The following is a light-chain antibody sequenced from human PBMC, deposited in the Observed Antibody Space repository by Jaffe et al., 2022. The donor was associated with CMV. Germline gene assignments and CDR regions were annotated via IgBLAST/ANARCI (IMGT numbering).Light chain of an antibody. CDR2: AAS. CDR3: HQYKSHPLS. V-gene: IGKV1-16*01. Sequence: DIYMTQSPSSLSASIGDRVTITCRASLDIKNYLVWLQQKPGKAPRSLIYAASTLQSGVPSRFSGSGSGRDFTLTISSLQPEDVASYYCHQYKSHPLSFGGGTKVDI. J-gene: IGKJ4*01. CDR1: LDIKNY.